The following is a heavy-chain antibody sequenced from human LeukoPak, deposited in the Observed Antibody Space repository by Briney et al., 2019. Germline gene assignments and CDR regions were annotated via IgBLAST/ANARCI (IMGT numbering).Heavy chain of an antibody. J-gene: IGHJ4*02. CDR1: GSAVSSDDHF. Sequence: PSQTLSLTCAVSGSAVSSDDHFWSWIWQPPGRGLEWIGYIYHRGSTSYNPSLRSRVTVSLDKSRNQFSLNLYSVTAADTAVYYCARAPYDILTGYFLIDSWGQGTLITVSS. CDR2: IYHRGST. D-gene: IGHD3-9*01. V-gene: IGHV4-30-2*01. CDR3: ARAPYDILTGYFLIDS.